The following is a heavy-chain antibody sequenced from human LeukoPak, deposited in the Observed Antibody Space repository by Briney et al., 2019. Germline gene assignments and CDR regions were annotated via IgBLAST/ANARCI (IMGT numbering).Heavy chain of an antibody. CDR1: GFTFSSYS. CDR3: ARAKPYYYDSSGHRGAFDI. V-gene: IGHV3-21*04. CDR2: ISSSSSYI. J-gene: IGHJ3*02. Sequence: GGSLRLSCAASGFTFSSYSMNWVRQAPGKGLEWVSSISSSSSYIYYADSVKGRFTISRHNSKNTLYLQMNSLRAEDTAVYYCARAKPYYYDSSGHRGAFDIWGQGTMVTVSS. D-gene: IGHD3-22*01.